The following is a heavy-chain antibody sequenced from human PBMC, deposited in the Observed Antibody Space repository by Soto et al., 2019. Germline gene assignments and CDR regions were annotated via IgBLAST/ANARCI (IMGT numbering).Heavy chain of an antibody. Sequence: GGSLRLSCAASGFTFSNAWMSWVRQAPGKGLEWVGRIKSKTDGGTTDYAAPVKGRFTISRDDSKNTLYLQMNSLKTEDTAVYYCTTDLPYYYDSSGYYPGSAFDIWGQGTTVTVSS. D-gene: IGHD3-22*01. J-gene: IGHJ3*02. V-gene: IGHV3-15*01. CDR2: IKSKTDGGTT. CDR1: GFTFSNAW. CDR3: TTDLPYYYDSSGYYPGSAFDI.